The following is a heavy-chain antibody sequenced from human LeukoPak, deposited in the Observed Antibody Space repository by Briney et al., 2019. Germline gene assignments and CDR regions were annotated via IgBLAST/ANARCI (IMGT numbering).Heavy chain of an antibody. CDR1: GGSFSGYY. CDR2: INHSGST. D-gene: IGHD6-13*01. CDR3: ARGSDTAAGLY. V-gene: IGHV4-34*01. Sequence: SETLSLTCAVYGGSFSGYYWSWIRQPPGKGLEWIGEINHSGSTNYNPSLKSRVSISVDSSKNQFSLKVSSVAAADTAVYYCARGSDTAAGLYWGQGTLVTVSS. J-gene: IGHJ4*02.